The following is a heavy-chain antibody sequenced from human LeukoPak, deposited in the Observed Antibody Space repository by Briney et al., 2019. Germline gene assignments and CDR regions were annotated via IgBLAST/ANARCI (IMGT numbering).Heavy chain of an antibody. J-gene: IGHJ4*02. Sequence: SQTLSLTCTVSGGSISSGDYYWSWIRQPPGKGLEWIGYIYYSGSTNYNPSLKSRVTISVDTSKNQFSLKLGSATAADTAVYYCARAGYLSNSGAFDYWGQGTLVTVSS. CDR1: GGSISSGDYY. V-gene: IGHV4-30-4*01. CDR3: ARAGYLSNSGAFDY. D-gene: IGHD2-15*01. CDR2: IYYSGST.